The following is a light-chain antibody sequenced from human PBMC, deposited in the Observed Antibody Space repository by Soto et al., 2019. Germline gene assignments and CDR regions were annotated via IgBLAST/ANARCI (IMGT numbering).Light chain of an antibody. CDR2: YDN. CDR3: GSWDSSLSAYV. J-gene: IGLJ1*01. V-gene: IGLV1-51*01. Sequence: QSVLTQPPSVSAAPGQKVTISCSGSSXNIGGNSVSWYQQLPGTAPKLLIYYDNKRPSGIPDRFSGSKSGTSATLGITGFQTGDEAEYYCGSWDSSLSAYVFGTGTKVTVL. CDR1: SXNIGGNS.